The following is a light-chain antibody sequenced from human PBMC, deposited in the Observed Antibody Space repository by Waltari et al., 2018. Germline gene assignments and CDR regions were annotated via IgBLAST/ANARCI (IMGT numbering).Light chain of an antibody. V-gene: IGKV1-39*01. Sequence: DIQLTQSPSSLSASVGERVTITCRASQTIVRSLNWYQQQPGKAPKLLIYAASNLQSGVPSRFHGSGSGTDFTLTIASLQPEDFATYYCQQSFTTPTFGGGTTVDIK. J-gene: IGKJ4*01. CDR1: QTIVRS. CDR2: AAS. CDR3: QQSFTTPT.